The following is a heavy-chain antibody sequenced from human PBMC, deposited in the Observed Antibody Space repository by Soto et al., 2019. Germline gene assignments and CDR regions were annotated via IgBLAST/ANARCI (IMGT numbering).Heavy chain of an antibody. D-gene: IGHD6-6*01. V-gene: IGHV3-15*01. Sequence: EVQLVESGGGLVQPGGSLRLSCAASGFTFTNAWMSWVRQAPGKGLEWVGRIKSKTDGGTTDYAAPVKGRFTVSRDDSKNTLFQQMNSLKTEDTAVYYCTTYTSSSFGSWGQGTLVTVSS. J-gene: IGHJ4*02. CDR1: GFTFTNAW. CDR3: TTYTSSSFGS. CDR2: IKSKTDGGTT.